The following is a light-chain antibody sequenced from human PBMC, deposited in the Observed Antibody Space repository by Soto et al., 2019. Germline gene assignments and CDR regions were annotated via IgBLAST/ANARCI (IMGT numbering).Light chain of an antibody. CDR1: ESVAS. CDR2: GAS. V-gene: IGKV3-20*01. CDR3: QYYGGSPRT. Sequence: EIVLTQSPVTLSLSPGEGTTLSCRASESVASLAWYQQKPGQAPRLLIYGASTRATGIPDRFSGSGSGTDFTLTISRLEPEDFAVYYCQYYGGSPRTLGRGTKVDIK. J-gene: IGKJ1*01.